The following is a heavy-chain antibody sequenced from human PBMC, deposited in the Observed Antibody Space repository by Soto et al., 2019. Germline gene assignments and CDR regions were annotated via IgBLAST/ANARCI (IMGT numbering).Heavy chain of an antibody. Sequence: GGSLRLSCTASGFTFSSYAMSWVRQAPGEELEWVSTISGNSGKTNYAESVKGRFSISRDNSKNTVHLQLDSLRAEDTAVYFCAKLGFVLMELYYFHQWGHGTLVTVSS. CDR1: GFTFSSYA. CDR3: AKLGFVLMELYYFHQ. J-gene: IGHJ4*01. D-gene: IGHD2-8*01. CDR2: ISGNSGKT. V-gene: IGHV3-23*01.